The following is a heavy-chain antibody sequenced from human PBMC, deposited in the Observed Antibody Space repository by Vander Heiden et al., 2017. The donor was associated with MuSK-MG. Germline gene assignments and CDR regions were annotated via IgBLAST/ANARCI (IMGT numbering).Heavy chain of an antibody. V-gene: IGHV7-4-1*02. CDR1: GYIFTDYA. D-gene: IGHD2-8*02. CDR3: AVLVVKNYYGLDV. CDR2: INTNTGNP. Sequence: QVRLVQSGSELKKPGASVKVSCQASGYIFTDYAMNWVRQAPGQGLEWMGWINTNTGNPTYAQGFTGRFVLSLDTSASTAYLQISSLKAEDTAVYYCAVLVVKNYYGLDVWGQGTTVTVSS. J-gene: IGHJ6*02.